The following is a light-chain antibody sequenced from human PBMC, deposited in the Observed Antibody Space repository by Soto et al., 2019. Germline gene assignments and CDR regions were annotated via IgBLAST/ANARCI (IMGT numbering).Light chain of an antibody. CDR2: GAS. CDR3: QQYNNWPPYT. CDR1: QSVSSN. V-gene: IGKV3-15*01. J-gene: IGKJ2*01. Sequence: EIVMTQSPAPLSVSPGERATLSCRASQSVSSNLAWYQQKPGQAPRLLIYGASTRATGIPARFSGSGSGTEFTLTISSLQSEDFAVYYGQQYNNWPPYTFGQGTKLEIK.